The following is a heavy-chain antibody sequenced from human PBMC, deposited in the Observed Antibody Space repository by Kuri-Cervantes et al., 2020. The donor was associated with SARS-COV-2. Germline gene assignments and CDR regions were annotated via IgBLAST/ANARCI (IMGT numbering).Heavy chain of an antibody. CDR2: ISWNSGSI. Sequence: SLKISCAASGFTFGDYAMHWVRQAPGKGLEWVSGISWNSGSIGYADSVKGRFTLSRDNAKNMLFLQMNSLRAEDTAVYYCVRDGDHWNFDYWGQGTLVTVSS. V-gene: IGHV3-9*01. CDR3: VRDGDHWNFDY. D-gene: IGHD1-1*01. J-gene: IGHJ4*02. CDR1: GFTFGDYA.